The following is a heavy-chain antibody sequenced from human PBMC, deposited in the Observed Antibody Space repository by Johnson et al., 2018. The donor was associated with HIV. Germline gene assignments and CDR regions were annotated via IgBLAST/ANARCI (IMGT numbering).Heavy chain of an antibody. J-gene: IGHJ3*02. CDR2: ISWDGGST. CDR1: GFTFDDYA. Sequence: LVESGGVVVQPGGSLRLSCAASGFTFDDYAMHWVRQAPGKGLEWVSLISWDGGSTYYADSVKGRFTISRDNAKNSLYLQMNSLRAEDTAVSYCTTVEDYYDSSGLGDAFDIWGQGTMVTVSS. V-gene: IGHV3-43D*03. CDR3: TTVEDYYDSSGLGDAFDI. D-gene: IGHD3-22*01.